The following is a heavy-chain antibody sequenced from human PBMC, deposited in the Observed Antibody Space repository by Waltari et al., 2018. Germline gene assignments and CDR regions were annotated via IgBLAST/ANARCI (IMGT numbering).Heavy chain of an antibody. Sequence: QLQLQESGPGLVKPSETLSLTCTVSGCSISSSSYYWGWLRQPPGKGLEWIGSIYYSGSTYYNPSLKSRVTISVDTSKNQFSLKLSSVTAADTAVYYCARQTWIQLWLYAFDIWGQGTMVTVSS. CDR2: IYYSGST. CDR3: ARQTWIQLWLYAFDI. J-gene: IGHJ3*02. CDR1: GCSISSSSYY. V-gene: IGHV4-39*01. D-gene: IGHD5-18*01.